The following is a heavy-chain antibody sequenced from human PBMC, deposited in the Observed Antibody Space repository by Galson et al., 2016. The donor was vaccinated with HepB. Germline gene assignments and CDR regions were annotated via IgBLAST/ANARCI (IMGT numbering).Heavy chain of an antibody. V-gene: IGHV3-7*04. J-gene: IGHJ4*02. CDR2: IHQDGGPR. Sequence: SLRLSCAASGFTFSSFWMSWVRQAPGKGLEWVANIHQDGGPRYYGDSVKGRFTVSRDNAKNSLYLHMNSLRVDDTALYYCARRMLVGAGFDYWGQGALVTVSS. CDR3: ARRMLVGAGFDY. D-gene: IGHD1-26*01. CDR1: GFTFSSFW.